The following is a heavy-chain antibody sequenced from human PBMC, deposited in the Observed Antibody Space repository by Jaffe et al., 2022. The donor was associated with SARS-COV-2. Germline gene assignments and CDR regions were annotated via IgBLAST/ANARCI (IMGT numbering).Heavy chain of an antibody. CDR3: ARDGWVGDDYSQGAYYYGMDV. CDR1: GGSISSYY. CDR2: IYYSGST. D-gene: IGHD4-4*01. Sequence: QVQLQESGPGLVKPSETLSLTCTVSGGSISSYYWSWIRQPPGKGLEWIGYIYYSGSTNYNPSLKSRVTISVDTSKNQFSLKLSSVTAADTAVYYCARDGWVGDDYSQGAYYYGMDVWGQGTTVTVSS. J-gene: IGHJ6*02. V-gene: IGHV4-59*01.